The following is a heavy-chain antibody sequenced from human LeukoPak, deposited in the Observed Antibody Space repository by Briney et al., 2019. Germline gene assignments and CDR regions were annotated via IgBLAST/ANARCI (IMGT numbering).Heavy chain of an antibody. CDR2: IYSGGST. Sequence: GGSLRLSCVGSGFIYGNYWMHWVRQAPGKGLEWVSVIYSGGSTYYADSVKGRFTISRDNSKNTLYLQMNSLRAEDTAVYYCAKEGFDSWGQGTLVTVSS. V-gene: IGHV3-53*01. J-gene: IGHJ4*02. CDR3: AKEGFDS. CDR1: GFIYGNYW.